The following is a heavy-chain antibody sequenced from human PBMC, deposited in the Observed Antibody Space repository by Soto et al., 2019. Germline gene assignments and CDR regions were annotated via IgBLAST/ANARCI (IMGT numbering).Heavy chain of an antibody. J-gene: IGHJ4*02. CDR3: ARDYYDILTGPSVNYFDY. V-gene: IGHV3-21*01. Sequence: PGGSLRLSCAASGFTFSSYSMNWVRQAPGKGLEWVSSISSSSSYIYYADSVKGRFTISRDNAKNSLYLQMNSLRAEDTAVYYCARDYYDILTGPSVNYFDYWGQGTLVTVSS. CDR1: GFTFSSYS. CDR2: ISSSSSYI. D-gene: IGHD3-9*01.